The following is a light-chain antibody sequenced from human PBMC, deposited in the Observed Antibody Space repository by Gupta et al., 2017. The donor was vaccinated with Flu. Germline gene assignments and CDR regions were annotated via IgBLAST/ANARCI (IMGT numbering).Light chain of an antibody. Sequence: EIVLTQSPGPLSLSPGERATLSCRASQSVSSSYLAWYQQKPGQAPRLLIYGASSRATGIPDRFSGSGSRTDFTLSISRLEPEDFAVYYCQHYGSSQFTFGQGTKLEIK. J-gene: IGKJ2*01. CDR3: QHYGSSQFT. CDR1: QSVSSSY. CDR2: GAS. V-gene: IGKV3-20*01.